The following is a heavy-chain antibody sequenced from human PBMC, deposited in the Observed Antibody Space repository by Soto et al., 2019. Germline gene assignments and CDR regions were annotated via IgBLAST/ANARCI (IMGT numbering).Heavy chain of an antibody. CDR3: AKTFGYSYAIDY. V-gene: IGHV1-3*01. J-gene: IGHJ4*02. CDR2: INADNGNT. Sequence: ASVKVSCKASGYTFTSYAMHWVRQAPGQRLEWMGWINADNGNTKYAQKLQGRVTMTTDTSASTAYMELRSLRSDDTAVYYCAKTFGYSYAIDYWGQGTLVTVSS. D-gene: IGHD5-18*01. CDR1: GYTFTSYA.